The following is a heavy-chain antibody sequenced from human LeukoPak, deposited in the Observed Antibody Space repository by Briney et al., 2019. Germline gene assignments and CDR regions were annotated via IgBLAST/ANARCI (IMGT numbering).Heavy chain of an antibody. CDR3: ARERTMVRGMSWFDP. CDR2: IYYSGST. J-gene: IGHJ5*02. V-gene: IGHV4-59*01. Sequence: KPSETLSLTCTVSGGSINSYYWSWIRQSPGKGLEWIGYIYYSGSTNYNPSLKSRVTISVDTSKNQFSLKVTSVTAADTAVYYCARERTMVRGMSWFDPWGQGTLVTVSS. D-gene: IGHD3-10*01. CDR1: GGSINSYY.